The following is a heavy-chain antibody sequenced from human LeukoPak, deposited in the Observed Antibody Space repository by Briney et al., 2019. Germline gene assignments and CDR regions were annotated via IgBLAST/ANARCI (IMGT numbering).Heavy chain of an antibody. Sequence: GASPRLSCAASGFIFRNYAMSWVRQAPGKGLEWVASMKDDGNEIQYVDSVKGRFTISRDNAKNSLYLQMNNLRAEDTAVYYCARNRATNDYWGQGTLVTVSS. CDR2: MKDDGNEI. J-gene: IGHJ4*02. D-gene: IGHD1-26*01. V-gene: IGHV3-7*01. CDR3: ARNRATNDY. CDR1: GFIFRNYA.